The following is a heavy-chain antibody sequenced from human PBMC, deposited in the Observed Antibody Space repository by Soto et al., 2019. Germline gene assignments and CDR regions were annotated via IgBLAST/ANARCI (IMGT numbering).Heavy chain of an antibody. J-gene: IGHJ4*02. CDR3: AWGRDYSNLFDY. D-gene: IGHD4-4*01. V-gene: IGHV3-48*02. CDR1: GFTFSSYS. Sequence: EVQLVESGGGLVQPGGSLRLSCAASGFTFSSYSMNWVRQAPGKGLEWVSYISSSSSTIYYADSVKGRFIISRDNAKNSLYLQMNSLRDEDTAVYYCAWGRDYSNLFDYWGQGTLVTVSS. CDR2: ISSSSSTI.